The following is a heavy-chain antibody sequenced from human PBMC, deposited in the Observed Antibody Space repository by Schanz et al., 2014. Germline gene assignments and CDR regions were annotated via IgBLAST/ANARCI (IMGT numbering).Heavy chain of an antibody. CDR1: GFTFDPYA. J-gene: IGHJ4*02. V-gene: IGHV3-30-3*01. Sequence: QVQLVESGGGVVQPGGSLRLSCAASGFTFDPYAMHRLRQSPGKGLEWVAVLSSDESRKFYADSEKGRFTISRDNSKNTLYLQMNSLRVEDTAVYYCAKDFVPLVQQLIRSGGAHLDHWGQGTLVTVSS. CDR2: LSSDESRK. CDR3: AKDFVPLVQQLIRSGGAHLDH. D-gene: IGHD6-13*01.